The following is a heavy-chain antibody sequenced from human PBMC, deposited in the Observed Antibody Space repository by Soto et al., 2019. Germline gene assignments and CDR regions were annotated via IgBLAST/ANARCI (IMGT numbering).Heavy chain of an antibody. Sequence: GGSLRLSCAASGFTFSSYSMNWVRQAPGKGLEWVSYISSSSSTIYYADSVKGRFTISRDNAKNSLYLQMNSLRAEDTAVYYCARCVEDTYYYYYMDVWGKGTTVTVSS. D-gene: IGHD2-15*01. CDR1: GFTFSSYS. CDR2: ISSSSSTI. J-gene: IGHJ6*03. CDR3: ARCVEDTYYYYYMDV. V-gene: IGHV3-48*01.